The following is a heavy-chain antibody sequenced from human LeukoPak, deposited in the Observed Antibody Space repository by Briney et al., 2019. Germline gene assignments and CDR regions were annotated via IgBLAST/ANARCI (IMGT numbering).Heavy chain of an antibody. V-gene: IGHV3-23*01. D-gene: IGHD6-6*01. Sequence: GGSLRLSCVASRFTFSNYAMNWVRQAPGKGLEWVSLISGSGGRTSYADSVKGRFTISRDNSKNTLYLQMNSLRAEDTAVYYCAKARTTEYSCSYDYWGQGTLVTVSS. CDR2: ISGSGGRT. J-gene: IGHJ4*02. CDR1: RFTFSNYA. CDR3: AKARTTEYSCSYDY.